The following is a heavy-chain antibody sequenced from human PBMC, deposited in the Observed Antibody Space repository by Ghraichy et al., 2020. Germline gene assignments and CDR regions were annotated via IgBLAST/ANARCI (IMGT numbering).Heavy chain of an antibody. CDR1: GFTFSSYW. CDR3: ARGYCSSTSCYLRAAAIDAFDI. V-gene: IGHV3-7*01. CDR2: IKQDGSEK. J-gene: IGHJ3*02. Sequence: GGSLRLSCAASGFTFSSYWMSWVRQAPGKGLEWVANIKQDGSEKYYVDSVKGRFTISRDNAKNSLYLQMNSLRAEDTAVYYCARGYCSSTSCYLRAAAIDAFDIWGQGTMVTVSS. D-gene: IGHD2-2*01.